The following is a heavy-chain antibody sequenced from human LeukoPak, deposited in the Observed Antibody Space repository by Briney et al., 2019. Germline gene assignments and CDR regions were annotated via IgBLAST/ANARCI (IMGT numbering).Heavy chain of an antibody. J-gene: IGHJ4*02. CDR3: ATGFNAASHDGY. CDR2: AVQTNSGGIT. V-gene: IGHV3-15*04. Sequence: GGSLRLSCAASGFTFRAAWMTWVRQAPGKGLEWVGRAVQTNSGGITEYAAPVKGRFTISRDDSTDTLYLQMYSLKTEDTGVYYCATGFNAASHDGYWGQGTLVTVSS. CDR1: GFTFRAAW.